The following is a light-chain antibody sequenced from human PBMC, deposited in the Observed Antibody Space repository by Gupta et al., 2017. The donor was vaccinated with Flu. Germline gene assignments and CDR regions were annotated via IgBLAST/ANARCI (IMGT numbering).Light chain of an antibody. Sequence: PSSLSASVGDRVTITCRASQGIRNDLGWYQQKPGKAPKLLISGASTLQSGVPSRFSGSGSGTDFTLTISSLQPEDFATYYCRQDDNYPRTFGQGTKVEIK. J-gene: IGKJ1*01. CDR1: QGIRND. CDR3: RQDDNYPRT. V-gene: IGKV1-6*01. CDR2: GAS.